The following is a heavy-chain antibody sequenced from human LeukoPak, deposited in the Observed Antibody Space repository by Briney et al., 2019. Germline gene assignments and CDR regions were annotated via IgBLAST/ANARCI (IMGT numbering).Heavy chain of an antibody. CDR1: GFYFGGHA. Sequence: GGSLRLSCVASGFYFGGHAMHWLRQAPGKGLEWVSAISGSGGSTYYADSVKGRFTISRDNSKNTLYLQMNSLRAEDTAVYYCAKGSYHYDFWSGPGDYWGQGTLVTVSS. J-gene: IGHJ4*02. D-gene: IGHD3-3*01. CDR2: ISGSGGST. V-gene: IGHV3-23*01. CDR3: AKGSYHYDFWSGPGDY.